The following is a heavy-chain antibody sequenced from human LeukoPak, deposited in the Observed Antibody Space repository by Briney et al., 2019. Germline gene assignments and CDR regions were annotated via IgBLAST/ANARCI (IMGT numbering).Heavy chain of an antibody. CDR3: ARADVGYSSSSPYYYYYYMDV. Sequence: SETLSLTCTVSGGSISSSSYYWSWIRQPAGKGLEWIGRIYSSGSTNYNPSLKSRVTMSVDKSKNQFSLKLSSVTAADTAVYYCARADVGYSSSSPYYYYYYMDVWGKGTTVTVSS. D-gene: IGHD6-6*01. CDR1: GGSISSSSYY. CDR2: IYSSGST. J-gene: IGHJ6*03. V-gene: IGHV4-61*02.